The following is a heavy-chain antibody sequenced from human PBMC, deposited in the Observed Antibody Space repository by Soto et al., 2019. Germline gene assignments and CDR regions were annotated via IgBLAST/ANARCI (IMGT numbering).Heavy chain of an antibody. CDR3: AATPRY. Sequence: QVQLQESGPGLVKPSETLSLTCTVSGGSITSYYWNWIRQPPGKGLEWIGYIYSSGSTNYNPSLRGRVSMSLDTSTNQASLNVTSVTAADTAVYYCAATPRYWGQGRLVTVSS. D-gene: IGHD2-15*01. V-gene: IGHV4-59*01. CDR1: GGSITSYY. CDR2: IYSSGST. J-gene: IGHJ4*02.